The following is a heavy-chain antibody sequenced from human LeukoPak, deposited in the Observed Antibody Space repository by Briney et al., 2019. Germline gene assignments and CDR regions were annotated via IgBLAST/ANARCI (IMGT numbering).Heavy chain of an antibody. CDR3: ATDGGPFDD. CDR2: IKQDGSER. J-gene: IGHJ4*02. Sequence: GGSLRLSCAASGFTFSSYWMSWVPQPPGKGLEWVANIKQDGSERYYVDSVKGRFTISRDNAKKSVYLQMNSLRGEDTAVYYCATDGGPFDDWGQGTLVTVSS. CDR1: GFTFSSYW. D-gene: IGHD3-3*01. V-gene: IGHV3-7*01.